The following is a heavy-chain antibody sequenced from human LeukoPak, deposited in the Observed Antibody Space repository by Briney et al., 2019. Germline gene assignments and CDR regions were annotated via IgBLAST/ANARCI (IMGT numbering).Heavy chain of an antibody. CDR1: GFTFSSYA. V-gene: IGHV3-30-3*01. Sequence: PGGSLRLSCAASGFTFSSYAMHWVRQAPGKGLEWVAVISYDGSNKYYADSVKGRFTISRDNSKNTLYLQMNSLRAEDTAVYYCARDQGFETSIAARGDYWGQGTLVTVSS. CDR2: ISYDGSNK. J-gene: IGHJ4*02. D-gene: IGHD6-6*01. CDR3: ARDQGFETSIAARGDY.